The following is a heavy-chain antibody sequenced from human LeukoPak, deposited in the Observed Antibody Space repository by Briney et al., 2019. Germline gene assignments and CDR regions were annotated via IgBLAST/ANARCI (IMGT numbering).Heavy chain of an antibody. Sequence: GGSLRLSCAASGFTFSSYGMHWVRQAPGKGLEWVAFIRYDGSNKYYADSVKGRFTISRDNSKNTLYLQMNSLRAEDTAVYYCANIEDHSGYDYTYIGPIDYWGQGTLVTVSS. J-gene: IGHJ4*02. CDR3: ANIEDHSGYDYTYIGPIDY. D-gene: IGHD5-12*01. CDR2: IRYDGSNK. CDR1: GFTFSSYG. V-gene: IGHV3-30*02.